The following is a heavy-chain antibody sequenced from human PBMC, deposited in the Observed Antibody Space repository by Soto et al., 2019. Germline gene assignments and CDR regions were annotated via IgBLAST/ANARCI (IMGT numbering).Heavy chain of an antibody. CDR3: ARDMIVVPRDYYYGMDV. CDR2: IIPIFGTA. D-gene: IGHD3-22*01. Sequence: NASCDPFICYASTGLRQAREQGLEWMGGIIPIFGTANYAQKFQGRVTITADESTSTAYMELSSLRSEDTAVYYCARDMIVVPRDYYYGMDVWGQGTTVTVSS. V-gene: IGHV1-69*01. CDR1: CDPFICYA. J-gene: IGHJ6*02.